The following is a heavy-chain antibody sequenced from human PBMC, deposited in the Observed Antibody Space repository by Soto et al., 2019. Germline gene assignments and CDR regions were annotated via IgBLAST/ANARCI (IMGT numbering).Heavy chain of an antibody. J-gene: IGHJ5*02. V-gene: IGHV1-18*01. CDR2: ISAYNGNT. Sequence: ASVKVSCKASGYTFTRYGISWVRQAPGQGLEWMGWISAYNGNTNYAQKLQGRVTMTTDTSTSTAYMELRSLRSDDTAVYYCARAGLEFSSGWYNWFDPWGQGTLVTVSS. D-gene: IGHD6-19*01. CDR3: ARAGLEFSSGWYNWFDP. CDR1: GYTFTRYG.